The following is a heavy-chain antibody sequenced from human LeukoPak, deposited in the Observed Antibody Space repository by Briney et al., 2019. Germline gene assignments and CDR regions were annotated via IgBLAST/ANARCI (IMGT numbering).Heavy chain of an antibody. J-gene: IGHJ6*03. CDR1: GFTFSNAW. CDR3: ARDSTYYDFWSGYSAYYYYMDV. Sequence: GGSLRLSCAASGFTFSNAWMSWVRQAPGKGLEWVANIKQDGSEKYYVDSVKGRFTISRDNAKNSLYLQMNSLRAEDTAVYYCARDSTYYDFWSGYSAYYYYMDVWGKGTTVTVSS. V-gene: IGHV3-7*01. D-gene: IGHD3-3*01. CDR2: IKQDGSEK.